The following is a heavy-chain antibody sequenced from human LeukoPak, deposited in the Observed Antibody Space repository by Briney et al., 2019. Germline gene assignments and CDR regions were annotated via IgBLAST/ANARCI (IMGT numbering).Heavy chain of an antibody. CDR1: GLTFTSHG. V-gene: IGHV3-30*02. D-gene: IGHD4-23*01. CDR3: ARDRGKDYFDN. Sequence: PGGSLRLSCATSGLTFTSHGFHWVRQAAGKRLEWVAFIRNAGSDTYHANSVKGRFSISRDNSKNTVYLHMNSLRAEDTAVYYCARDRGKDYFDNWGQGTQVTVSS. CDR2: IRNAGSDT. J-gene: IGHJ4*02.